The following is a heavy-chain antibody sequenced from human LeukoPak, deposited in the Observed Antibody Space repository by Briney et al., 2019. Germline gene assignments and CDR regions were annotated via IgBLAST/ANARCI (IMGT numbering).Heavy chain of an antibody. CDR3: ARPYYYDSRIDP. CDR2: MYYSGST. D-gene: IGHD3-22*01. J-gene: IGHJ5*02. Sequence: SETLSLTCTVSGGSISNGDYYWSWIRQPPGKGLEWIAYMYYSGSTYYNPSLKSRVTMSADTSKNQLSLKLSSVTAADTAVYYCARPYYYDSRIDPWGQGILVTVSS. V-gene: IGHV4-30-4*01. CDR1: GGSISNGDYY.